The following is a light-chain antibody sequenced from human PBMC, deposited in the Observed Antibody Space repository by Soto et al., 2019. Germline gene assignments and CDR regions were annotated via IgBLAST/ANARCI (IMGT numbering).Light chain of an antibody. J-gene: IGLJ2*01. CDR2: DNN. CDR1: TSNIGKNY. CDR3: GTWDSSLSAGV. Sequence: QAVVTQPPSVSAAPGQKVTISCSGNTSNIGKNYVSWYQHIPGTAPKLLICDNNMRPSGIPDRFSASKSGTSATLGITGLQTGDEADYYCGTWDSSLSAGVFGGGTKVTVL. V-gene: IGLV1-51*01.